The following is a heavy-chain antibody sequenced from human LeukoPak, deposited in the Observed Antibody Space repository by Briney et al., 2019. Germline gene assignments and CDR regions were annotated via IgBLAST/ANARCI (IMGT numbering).Heavy chain of an antibody. J-gene: IGHJ4*02. CDR3: ALRYCSSTSCYLL. Sequence: GGSLRLSCAASGFTFSSYWMHWVRQAPGKGLEWVAVISYDGSNKYYADSVKGRFTISRDNSKNTLYLQMNSLRAEDTAVYYCALRYCSSTSCYLLWGQGTLVTVSS. CDR1: GFTFSSYW. D-gene: IGHD2-2*01. V-gene: IGHV3-30*03. CDR2: ISYDGSNK.